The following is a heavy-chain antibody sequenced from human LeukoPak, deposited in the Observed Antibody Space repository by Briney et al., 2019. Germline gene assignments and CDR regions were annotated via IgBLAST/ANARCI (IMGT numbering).Heavy chain of an antibody. CDR3: ARPSSGTVLGLDY. Sequence: GESLQISCKASGSSFTTYWIGWVRQLPGKGLEWMGIIYPGDSDTKYSPSFQGQVTISADKSISTAYLQWSSLKASDTAMYYCARPSSGTVLGLDYWGQGTLVTVSS. CDR1: GSSFTTYW. J-gene: IGHJ4*02. V-gene: IGHV5-51*01. D-gene: IGHD1-26*01. CDR2: IYPGDSDT.